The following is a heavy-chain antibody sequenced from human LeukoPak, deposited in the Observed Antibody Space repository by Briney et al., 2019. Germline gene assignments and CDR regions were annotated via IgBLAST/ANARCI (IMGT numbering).Heavy chain of an antibody. CDR1: GGSLSSYY. J-gene: IGHJ3*02. CDR2: IYYSGST. CDR3: ARVLDIVVVPATPHDAFDI. Sequence: SETLSLTCTVSGGSLSSYYWSWIRQPPGKGLEWIGYIYYSGSTYYNPSLKSRVTISVDTSKNQFSLKLSSVTAADTAVYYCARVLDIVVVPATPHDAFDIWGKGTMVTVSS. V-gene: IGHV4-59*12. D-gene: IGHD2-2*03.